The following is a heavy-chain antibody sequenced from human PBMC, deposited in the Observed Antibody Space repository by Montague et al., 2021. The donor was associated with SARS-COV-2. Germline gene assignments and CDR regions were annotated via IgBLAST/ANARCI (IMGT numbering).Heavy chain of an antibody. CDR3: AGKSITMVQGVIMGAFDI. J-gene: IGHJ3*02. D-gene: IGHD3-10*01. V-gene: IGHV4-39*06. CDR2: IYYSGST. CDR1: GGSISSSSYC. Sequence: SETLSLTCTVSGGSISSSSYCWGWIRQPPGKGLEWIGSIYYSGSTYYNPSLKSRVTISVDTSKNQFPLKLSSVTAADTAVYYCAGKSITMVQGVIMGAFDIWGQGTMVTVSS.